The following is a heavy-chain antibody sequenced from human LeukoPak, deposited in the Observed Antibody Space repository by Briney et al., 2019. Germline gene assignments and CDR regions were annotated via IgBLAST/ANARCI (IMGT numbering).Heavy chain of an antibody. D-gene: IGHD3-10*01. CDR2: ISPDNGVT. CDR1: GYTFSDNH. J-gene: IGHJ3*01. V-gene: IGHV1-2*02. CDR3: ARELGRNAFDV. Sequence: ASVKVSCKASGYTFSDNHMYWIRQAPGQGLECMGWISPDNGVTNYAQKFQGRITMTGDTSISTGYMELSSLRPDDTAIYFCARELGRNAFDVWGQGTLVTVSS.